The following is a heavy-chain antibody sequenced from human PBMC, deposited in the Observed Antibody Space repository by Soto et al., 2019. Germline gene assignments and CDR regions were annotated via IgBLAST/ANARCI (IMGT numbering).Heavy chain of an antibody. J-gene: IGHJ4*02. D-gene: IGHD3-3*02. V-gene: IGHV3-7*01. CDR1: GFTFSSYW. Sequence: GGSLILSCAASGFTFSSYWMSWVRQAPGKGLEWVANIKQAGSEKYYVDSVKGRFTISRDNAKNSLYLQMNSLRAEDTAVYYCARDLHFWSGYSHAFDIWGQGTLVTVSS. CDR2: IKQAGSEK. CDR3: ARDLHFWSGYSHAFDI.